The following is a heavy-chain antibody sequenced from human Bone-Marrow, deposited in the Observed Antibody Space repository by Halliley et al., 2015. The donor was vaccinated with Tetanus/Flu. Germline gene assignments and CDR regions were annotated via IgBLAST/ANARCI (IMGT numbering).Heavy chain of an antibody. J-gene: IGHJ6*02. Sequence: IYSGGSTNSADSVKGRFTISRHNSKNTLYLQMNSLRAEDTAVYYCARWGSKGPRVYYSYGMDVWGQGTTVTVSS. V-gene: IGHV3-53*01. D-gene: IGHD3-16*01. CDR2: IYSGGST. CDR3: ARWGSKGPRVYYSYGMDV.